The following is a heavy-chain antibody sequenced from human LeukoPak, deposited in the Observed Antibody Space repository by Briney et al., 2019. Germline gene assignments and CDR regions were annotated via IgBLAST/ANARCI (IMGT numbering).Heavy chain of an antibody. CDR3: AKDRTVGASYWYFDL. V-gene: IGHV3-11*01. Sequence: PGGSLRLSCAASGLTFSDYFMSWIRQAPGKGLEWVSYISSSGSTTHYADSAKGRFTISRDSSRSTLFLHMNTLRAEDTAIYYCAKDRTVGASYWYFDLWGRGTLVTVSS. D-gene: IGHD1-26*01. J-gene: IGHJ2*01. CDR1: GLTFSDYF. CDR2: ISSSGSTT.